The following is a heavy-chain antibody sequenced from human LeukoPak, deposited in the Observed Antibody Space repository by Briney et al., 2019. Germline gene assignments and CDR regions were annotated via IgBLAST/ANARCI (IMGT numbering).Heavy chain of an antibody. CDR2: IYYSGST. D-gene: IGHD3-22*01. Sequence: PSETLSLTCTVSGGSISSSSYYWGWIRQPPGKGLEWIGSIYYSGSTYYNPSLKSRVTISVDTSKNQFSLKLSSVTAADTAVYYCARHRPDSSGYYSPFQHWGQGTLVTVSS. J-gene: IGHJ1*01. V-gene: IGHV4-39*01. CDR1: GGSISSSSYY. CDR3: ARHRPDSSGYYSPFQH.